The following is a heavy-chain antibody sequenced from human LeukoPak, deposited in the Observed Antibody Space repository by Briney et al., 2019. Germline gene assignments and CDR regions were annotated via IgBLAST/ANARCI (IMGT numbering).Heavy chain of an antibody. Sequence: ASVKVSCKASGYTFTGYYMHWVRQAPGQGLEWMGRIIPNSGGTNYAQKFQGRVTMTRDTSISTAYMELSRLRSDDTAVYYCARDRGRSKPFDYWGQGTLVTVSS. D-gene: IGHD3-10*01. J-gene: IGHJ4*02. CDR3: ARDRGRSKPFDY. CDR2: IIPNSGGT. CDR1: GYTFTGYY. V-gene: IGHV1-2*06.